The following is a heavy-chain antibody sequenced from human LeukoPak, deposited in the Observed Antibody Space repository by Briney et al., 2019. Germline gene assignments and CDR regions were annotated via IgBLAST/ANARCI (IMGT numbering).Heavy chain of an antibody. J-gene: IGHJ4*02. CDR3: ASDSGHFDY. Sequence: GGSLRLSCAASGFTFRSYWMSWVRQAPGKGLEWVASIKQDGSEKYYVDSVKGRFTISRDNAKNSLYLQMNSLRAEDTAVYYCASDSGHFDYWGQGTLVTVSS. CDR2: IKQDGSEK. V-gene: IGHV3-7*01. CDR1: GFTFRSYW.